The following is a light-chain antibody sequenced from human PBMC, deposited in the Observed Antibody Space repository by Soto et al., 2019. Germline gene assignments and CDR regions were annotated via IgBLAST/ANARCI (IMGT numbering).Light chain of an antibody. CDR3: QQSYSTPRT. J-gene: IGKJ1*01. V-gene: IGKV1-39*01. Sequence: DIPMTQSPSSLSASVGDRVAITCRASQRISNYLNWYQQKPGKAPKLLIYAASTLQSGVPSRFSGSGSGTAFTLTISSLQPEDFATYYCQQSYSTPRTFGQGTKVDIK. CDR2: AAS. CDR1: QRISNY.